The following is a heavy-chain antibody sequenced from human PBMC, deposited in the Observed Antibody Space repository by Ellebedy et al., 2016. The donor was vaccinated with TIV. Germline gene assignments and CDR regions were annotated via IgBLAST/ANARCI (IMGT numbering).Heavy chain of an antibody. J-gene: IGHJ4*02. CDR1: GGSIRSNY. V-gene: IGHV4-59*08. D-gene: IGHD1-26*01. CDR3: ARRYSGSSYHYFDY. CDR2: IYNSVIT. Sequence: MPSETLSLTCTVSGGSIRSNYCDWIRQPPGKGLEWIGYIYNSVITNYNPSLKSRVTMSVDTSKRQLSLKLRSVTAADTAVYYCARRYSGSSYHYFDYWGQGTLVIVSS.